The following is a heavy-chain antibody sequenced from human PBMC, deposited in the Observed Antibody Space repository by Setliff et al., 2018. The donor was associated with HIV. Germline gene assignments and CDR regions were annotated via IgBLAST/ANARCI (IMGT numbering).Heavy chain of an antibody. J-gene: IGHJ5*02. Sequence: HPGGSLRLSCAASGFTFNSAWMDWVRQAPGKGLEWVATIKQDGSEIYYMDSVKGRFTISRDNARTSLFLEMRSLRDEDTAVYLCANLWELGAWGQGTLVTVSS. CDR3: ANLWELGA. CDR2: IKQDGSEI. V-gene: IGHV3-7*03. CDR1: GFTFNSAW. D-gene: IGHD3-16*01.